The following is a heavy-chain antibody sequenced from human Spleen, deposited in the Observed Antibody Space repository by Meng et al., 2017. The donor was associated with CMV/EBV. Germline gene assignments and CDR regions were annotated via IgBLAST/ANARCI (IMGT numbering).Heavy chain of an antibody. D-gene: IGHD6-13*01. CDR3: ARLRLEAGYSFDY. CDR2: IYYSGST. Sequence: TVSGGSISSSSYYWGWIRQPPGKGLEWIGSIYYSGSTYYNPSLKSRVTISVDTSKNQFSLQLSSVTAADTAVYYCARLRLEAGYSFDYWGQGTLVTVSS. CDR1: GGSISSSSYY. J-gene: IGHJ4*02. V-gene: IGHV4-39*01.